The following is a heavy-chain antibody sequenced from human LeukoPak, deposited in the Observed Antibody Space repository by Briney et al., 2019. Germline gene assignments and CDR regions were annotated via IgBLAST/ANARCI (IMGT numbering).Heavy chain of an antibody. CDR3: ATRIVGATSDY. D-gene: IGHD1-26*01. CDR2: IIPIFGIA. V-gene: IGHV1-69*04. J-gene: IGHJ4*02. Sequence: SVKVSCKASGGTFSSYAISWVRQAPGQGLEWMGRIIPIFGIANYAQKFQGRVTITADKSTSTAYMELSSLRSEGTAVYYCATRIVGATSDYWGQGTLVTVSS. CDR1: GGTFSSYA.